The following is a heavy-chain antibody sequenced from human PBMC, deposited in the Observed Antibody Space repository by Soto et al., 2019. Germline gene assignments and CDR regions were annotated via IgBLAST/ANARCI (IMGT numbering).Heavy chain of an antibody. J-gene: IGHJ6*02. CDR3: ARDGPTYYYDSSGLGGMDV. Sequence: GGSLRLSCAASGFTFSSYGMHWVRQAPGKGLEWVAVIWYDGSNKYYADSVKGRFTISRDNSKNTPYLQMNSLRAEDTAVYYCARDGPTYYYDSSGLGGMDVWGQGTTVTVSS. CDR1: GFTFSSYG. V-gene: IGHV3-33*01. CDR2: IWYDGSNK. D-gene: IGHD3-22*01.